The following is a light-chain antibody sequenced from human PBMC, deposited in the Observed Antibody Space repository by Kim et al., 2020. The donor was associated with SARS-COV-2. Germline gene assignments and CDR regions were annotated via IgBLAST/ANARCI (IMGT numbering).Light chain of an antibody. CDR2: AAS. CDR3: QQYNDWPLT. V-gene: IGKV3-15*01. Sequence: SVSPGETATLSCRASQSIISNLAWYQQRPGQAPRLLIYAASARATGVPARFSGSGSGTEFVLSVSSLQSEDVALYYCQQYNDWPLTFGGGTKVEI. CDR1: QSIISN. J-gene: IGKJ4*01.